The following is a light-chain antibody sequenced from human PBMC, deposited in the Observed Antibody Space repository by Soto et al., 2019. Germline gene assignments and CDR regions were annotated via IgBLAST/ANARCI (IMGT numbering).Light chain of an antibody. CDR1: QGISSA. CDR2: DAS. CDR3: LQFKSYPGT. Sequence: AIQLTQSPSSLSASVGDRVTITCRASQGISSALAWYQQKPGKPPELLIYDASSLEGGVPSRFSGSGSGADFTRTISSLQPGDSATLYCLQFKSYPGTFGQGTKLEIK. J-gene: IGKJ2*01. V-gene: IGKV1-13*02.